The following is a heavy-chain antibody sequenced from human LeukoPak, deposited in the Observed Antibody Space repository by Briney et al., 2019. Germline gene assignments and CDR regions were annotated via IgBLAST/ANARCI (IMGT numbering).Heavy chain of an antibody. D-gene: IGHD5-18*01. CDR2: INSDGSST. V-gene: IGHV3-74*01. J-gene: IGHJ5*02. CDR1: GFTFSSYS. CDR3: ARDDAGYSYDPRGWFDP. Sequence: PGGSLRLSCAASGFTFSSYSMNWVRQAPGKGLVWVSRINSDGSSTSYADSVKGRFTISRDNAKNTLYQQMNSLRAEYTAVYYCARDDAGYSYDPRGWFDPWGQGTLVTVSS.